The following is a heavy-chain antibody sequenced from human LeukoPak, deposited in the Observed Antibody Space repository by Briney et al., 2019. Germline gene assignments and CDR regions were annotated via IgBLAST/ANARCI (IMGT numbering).Heavy chain of an antibody. CDR2: ISSSGSTI. J-gene: IGHJ4*02. CDR1: GFTFSDYY. CDR3: ARDSYGSRYYFDY. V-gene: IGHV3-11*01. D-gene: IGHD5-18*01. Sequence: GGSLRLSCAVSGFTFSDYYMSWIRQAPGKGLEWVSYISSSGSTIYYADSVKGRFTISRDNAKNSLYLQMNSLRAEDTAVYYCARDSYGSRYYFDYWGQGTLVTVSS.